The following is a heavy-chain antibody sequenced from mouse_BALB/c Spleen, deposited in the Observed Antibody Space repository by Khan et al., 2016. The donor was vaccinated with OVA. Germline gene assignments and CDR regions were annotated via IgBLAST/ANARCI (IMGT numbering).Heavy chain of an antibody. D-gene: IGHD2-2*01. CDR1: GYSFTNYY. CDR3: RRHGFVAWFTY. Sequence: EVQLQQSGPELMKPGASVKISCKASGYSFTNYYIHWVIQSHGKSLEWIGYIDPFSGGTTHNQKFKGKATLTVDKSSSTAYIHLSNLTSEDSAVYYCRRHGFVAWFTYWGQGTLVTVSA. CDR2: IDPFSGGT. V-gene: IGHV1S135*01. J-gene: IGHJ3*01.